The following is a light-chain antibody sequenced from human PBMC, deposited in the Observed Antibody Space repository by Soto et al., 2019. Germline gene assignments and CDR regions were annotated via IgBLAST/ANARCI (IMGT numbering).Light chain of an antibody. CDR3: ATWDDSLSGHVV. CDR2: RNN. CDR1: ATNIGRNH. J-gene: IGLJ2*01. V-gene: IGLV1-47*01. Sequence: QSVLTQPPSASGTPGQRVTISCSGGATNIGRNHVYWYKQFPGVSPRLLNYRNNQRPSGGPDLIAGSKSGTSASLAISGLRAEDEADYYWATWDDSLSGHVVLGGGTQLTVL.